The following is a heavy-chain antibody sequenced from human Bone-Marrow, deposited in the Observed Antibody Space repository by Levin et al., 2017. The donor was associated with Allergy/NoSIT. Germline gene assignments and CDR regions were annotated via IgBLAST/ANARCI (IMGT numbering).Heavy chain of an antibody. J-gene: IGHJ6*02. CDR2: IKQDGNEK. CDR3: ARVGYYYYGVDV. Sequence: GGSLRLSCAASGFTFSNYWMAWVRQAPGKGLEWVANIKQDGNEKYYVDSVKGRFTISRDNAKNSLHLQMNSLRAEDTAVFYCARVGYYYYGVDVWGQGTTVTVSS. CDR1: GFTFSNYW. D-gene: IGHD2-15*01. V-gene: IGHV3-7*01.